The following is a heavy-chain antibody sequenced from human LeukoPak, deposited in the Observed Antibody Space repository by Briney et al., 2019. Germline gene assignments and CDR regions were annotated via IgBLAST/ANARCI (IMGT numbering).Heavy chain of an antibody. D-gene: IGHD3-22*01. Sequence: PSETLSLTCTVSGGSISSSSYYWGWIRQPPGKGLEWIGSIYYSGSTYYNPSLKSRVTISVDTSKNQFSLKLSSVTAADTAVYYCARGRYVGGYTPDYYYYYMDVWGKGTTVTISS. CDR3: ARGRYVGGYTPDYYYYYMDV. V-gene: IGHV4-39*01. CDR1: GGSISSSSYY. CDR2: IYYSGST. J-gene: IGHJ6*03.